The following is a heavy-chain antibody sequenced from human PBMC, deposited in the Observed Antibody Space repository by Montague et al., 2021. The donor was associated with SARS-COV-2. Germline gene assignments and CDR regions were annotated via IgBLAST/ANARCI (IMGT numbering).Heavy chain of an antibody. CDR2: IDWDDDK. CDR3: ARGYGTTVVTRAFDY. D-gene: IGHD4-23*01. CDR1: GFSLSTSGMC. J-gene: IGHJ4*02. V-gene: IGHV2-70*01. Sequence: PALVKPTQTLTLTCTFSGFSLSTSGMCVSWIRQPPGKALEWLTLIDWDDDKYYSTSLKTRLTISKDTSKNQVVLTMTNMDPVDTATYYCARGYGTTVVTRAFDYWGQGTLVTVSS.